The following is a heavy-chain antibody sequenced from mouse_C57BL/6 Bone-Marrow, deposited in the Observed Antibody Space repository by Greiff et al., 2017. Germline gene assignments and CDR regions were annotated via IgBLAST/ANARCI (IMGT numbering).Heavy chain of an antibody. CDR2: SRNKANDYTT. Sequence: DVKLVESGGGLVQSGRSLRLSCATSGFTFSDFYMEWVRQAPGKGLEWIAASRNKANDYTTEYSASVKGRFIVSRDTSQSTLYLQMHALRAEDTAIYNCARDAQSNKPSWFAYWGQGTLVTVSA. J-gene: IGHJ3*01. CDR1: GFTFSDFY. V-gene: IGHV7-1*01. CDR3: ARDAQSNKPSWFAY.